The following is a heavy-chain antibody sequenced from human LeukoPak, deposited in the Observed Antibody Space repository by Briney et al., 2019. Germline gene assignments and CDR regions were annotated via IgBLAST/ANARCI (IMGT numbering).Heavy chain of an antibody. J-gene: IGHJ5*02. Sequence: GGSLRLSCAASGFTFSSYAMSWVRQAPGKGLEWVSAISGSGGSTYHADSVKGRFTISRDNSKNTLYLQMNSLRAEDTAVYYCSKTAVWGSYPNWFDPWGQGTLVTVSS. CDR2: ISGSGGST. D-gene: IGHD3-16*02. V-gene: IGHV3-23*01. CDR1: GFTFSSYA. CDR3: SKTAVWGSYPNWFDP.